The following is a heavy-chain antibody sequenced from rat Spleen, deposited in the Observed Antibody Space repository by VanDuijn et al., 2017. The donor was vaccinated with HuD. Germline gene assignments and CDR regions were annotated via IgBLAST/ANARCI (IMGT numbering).Heavy chain of an antibody. D-gene: IGHD4-3*01. CDR3: ARSVTGYYLDY. V-gene: IGHV3-1*01. CDR1: GYSITSNH. Sequence: EVQLQESGPGLVKPSQSLSLTCSVTGYSITSNHCGWIRKFPGISVEWMGDVSYSGSTNYNPSLASRISISRGTSENQFFLQLNSVTTEDTATYYCARSVTGYYLDYWGQGILVTVSS. J-gene: IGHJ3*01. CDR2: VSYSGST.